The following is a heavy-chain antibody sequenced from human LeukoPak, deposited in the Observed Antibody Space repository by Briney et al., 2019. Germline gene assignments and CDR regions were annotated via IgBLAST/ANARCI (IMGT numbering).Heavy chain of an antibody. D-gene: IGHD2-2*01. V-gene: IGHV3-23*01. J-gene: IGHJ4*02. CDR2: ISGSGGST. Sequence: GGSLRLSCAASGFTFSSYAMSWVRQAPWKGLEWVSAISGSGGSTYYADSVKGRFTISRDNSKNTLYLQMNSLRAEDTAVYYCAKRPVGYCSSTSCPAVGYFDYWGQGTLVTVSS. CDR1: GFTFSSYA. CDR3: AKRPVGYCSSTSCPAVGYFDY.